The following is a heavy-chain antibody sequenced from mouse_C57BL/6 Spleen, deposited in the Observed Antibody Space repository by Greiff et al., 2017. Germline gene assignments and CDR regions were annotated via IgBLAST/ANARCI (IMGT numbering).Heavy chain of an antibody. Sequence: VQLQQSGAELVKPGASVKISCKASGYTFTDYYINWVKQRPGPGLEWIGKIGPGSGSTYYNEKFKGKATLTADKSSSTAYMQLSSLTSEDSAVYFCARSDYYGSPLYYFDYWGQGTTLTVSS. CDR1: GYTFTDYY. D-gene: IGHD1-1*01. V-gene: IGHV1-77*01. J-gene: IGHJ2*01. CDR2: IGPGSGST. CDR3: ARSDYYGSPLYYFDY.